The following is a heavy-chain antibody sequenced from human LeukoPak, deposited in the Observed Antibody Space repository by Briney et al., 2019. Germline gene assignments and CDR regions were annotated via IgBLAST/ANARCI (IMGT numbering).Heavy chain of an antibody. CDR3: ARTWNHVLDY. Sequence: SETLSLTXNVSGYSISSGYYWGWIRQPPGKGLEWIGSIYHSGSTYYNPSLKSRVTISVDTSKNQFSLMLSSVTAADTAVYYCARTWNHVLDYWGQGTLVTVSS. V-gene: IGHV4-38-2*02. CDR2: IYHSGST. CDR1: GYSISSGYY. J-gene: IGHJ4*02. D-gene: IGHD1-14*01.